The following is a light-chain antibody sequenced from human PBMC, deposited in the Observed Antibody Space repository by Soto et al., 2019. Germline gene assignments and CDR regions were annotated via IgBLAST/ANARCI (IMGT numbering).Light chain of an antibody. V-gene: IGKV1-39*01. CDR3: QQSYSNPPT. CDR1: QTISNY. CDR2: AAS. Sequence: DIQMTQSPSSLSASLGDRVSLTCRASQTISNYLNWYQQKPGKAPKLLIYAASSLQSGVPSRFSGSGSGTDFTLIISSLQPEDFATYYCQQSYSNPPTFGQGTKLEIK. J-gene: IGKJ2*01.